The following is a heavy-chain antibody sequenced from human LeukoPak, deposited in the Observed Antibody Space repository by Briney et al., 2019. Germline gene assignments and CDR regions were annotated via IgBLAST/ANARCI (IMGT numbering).Heavy chain of an antibody. Sequence: ASVKVSCKASGYTFTSYYMHWVRQAPGQGLEWMGIINPSGGSTSYAQKFQGRVTMTRDTSTSTVYMELSSLRSEDTAVYYCARAGRVVVVAAPRGFGYWGQGTLVTVPS. CDR1: GYTFTSYY. CDR3: ARAGRVVVVAAPRGFGY. V-gene: IGHV1-46*01. CDR2: INPSGGST. J-gene: IGHJ4*02. D-gene: IGHD2-15*01.